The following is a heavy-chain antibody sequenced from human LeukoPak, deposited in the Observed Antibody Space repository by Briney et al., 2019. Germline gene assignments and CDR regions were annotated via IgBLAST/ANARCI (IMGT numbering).Heavy chain of an antibody. Sequence: GGSLRLSCAASGFTFSGSAMHWVRQASGKGLEWVGRIRSKANSYATAYAASVKGRFTISRDDSKNTAYLQMNSLKTEDTAVYYCTRLLAPYYYDSSGTNNDAFDIWGQGTMVTVSS. CDR3: TRLLAPYYYDSSGTNNDAFDI. J-gene: IGHJ3*02. CDR1: GFTFSGSA. D-gene: IGHD3-22*01. V-gene: IGHV3-73*01. CDR2: IRSKANSYAT.